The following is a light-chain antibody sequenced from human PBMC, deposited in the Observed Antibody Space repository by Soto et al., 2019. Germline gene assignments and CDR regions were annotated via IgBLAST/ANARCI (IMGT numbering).Light chain of an antibody. CDR1: SRDVGSYNL. Sequence: QSALTQPAPVSGSPGQSIPTSCTGTSRDVGSYNLVSWYQQHPGKAPKLMIYEVSKRPSGVSNRFSGSKSGNTASLTISGLQAEDEADYYCCSYAGSNWVFGGGTKLTVL. V-gene: IGLV2-23*02. CDR2: EVS. CDR3: CSYAGSNWV. J-gene: IGLJ3*02.